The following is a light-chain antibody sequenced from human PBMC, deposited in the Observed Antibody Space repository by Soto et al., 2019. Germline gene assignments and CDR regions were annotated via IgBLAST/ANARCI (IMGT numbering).Light chain of an antibody. Sequence: DIQMTQSPSSLSASVGDRVTITCRASQDISNYLARYQQKPGEVPKLLIYAASTLQSGVPSRFSGSGSGTDFTLTISSLQPEDVATYYCQKLNSAPFTFGPGTKVELK. CDR2: AAS. V-gene: IGKV1-27*01. CDR3: QKLNSAPFT. CDR1: QDISNY. J-gene: IGKJ3*01.